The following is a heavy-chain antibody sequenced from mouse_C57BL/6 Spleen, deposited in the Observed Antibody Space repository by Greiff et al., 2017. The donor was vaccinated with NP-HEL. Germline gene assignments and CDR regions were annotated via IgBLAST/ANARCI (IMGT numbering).Heavy chain of an antibody. CDR1: GYSITSGYY. CDR3: ARGGELYAMDY. CDR2: ISYDGSN. J-gene: IGHJ4*01. Sequence: ESGPGLVKPSQSLSLTCSVTGYSITSGYYWNWIRQFPGNKLEWMGYISYDGSNNYNPSLKNRISITRDTSKNQFFLKLNSVTTEDTATYYCARGGELYAMDYWGQGTSVTVSS. V-gene: IGHV3-6*01.